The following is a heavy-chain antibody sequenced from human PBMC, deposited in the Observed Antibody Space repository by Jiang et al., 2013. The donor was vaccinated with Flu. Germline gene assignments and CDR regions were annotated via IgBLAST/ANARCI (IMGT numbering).Heavy chain of an antibody. CDR3: AHKPYYSGSGSYYNV. Sequence: TLTLTCSFSGFSLRTTAVGVAWIRQPPGKALEWLALIYWDDSKRYSYSPSLRSRLTITKDTSKNQVVLTMANVDPVDTATYYCAHKPYYSGSGSYYNVWGQGTLVTVSS. J-gene: IGHJ4*02. D-gene: IGHD3-10*01. CDR1: GFSLRTTAVG. V-gene: IGHV2-5*02. CDR2: IYWDDSK.